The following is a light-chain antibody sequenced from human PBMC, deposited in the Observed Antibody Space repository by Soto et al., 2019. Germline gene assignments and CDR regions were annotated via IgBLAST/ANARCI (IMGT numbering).Light chain of an antibody. V-gene: IGKV3-15*01. CDR2: AAS. J-gene: IGKJ1*01. CDR3: QQYYHWPRT. CDR1: QSVSSN. Sequence: EIEMTQSPVTLSVSPGERATLSCRASQSVSSNLAWYQQKPGQAPRLLIYAASTRATGIPARFSGTGSGTDFILTITSLQSEDFAVYYCQQYYHWPRTFGQGTKVDIK.